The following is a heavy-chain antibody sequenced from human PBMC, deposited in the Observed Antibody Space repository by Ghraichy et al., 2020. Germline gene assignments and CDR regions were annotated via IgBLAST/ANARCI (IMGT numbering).Heavy chain of an antibody. D-gene: IGHD5-18*01. CDR2: ISANNGNT. CDR3: ARVWTGMHLWTHGMDV. CDR1: GYTFTSYG. V-gene: IGHV1-18*04. J-gene: IGHJ6*02. Sequence: ASVKVSCKASGYTFTSYGISWVRQAPGQGLEWMGWISANNGNTKYAQKLQGRVTMTTDTSASTAYMEVRSLRSDDSAVYYCARVWTGMHLWTHGMDVWGQGTTVTVSS.